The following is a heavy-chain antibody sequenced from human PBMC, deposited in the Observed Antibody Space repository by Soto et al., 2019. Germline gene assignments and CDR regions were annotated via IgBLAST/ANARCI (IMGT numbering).Heavy chain of an antibody. Sequence: ASVKVSCKVSGYTFTSYAMHWVRQAPGQRLEWMGWINAGNGYTKYSQKFQGRVTVTRDTSASTAYMELSSLRSEDTAVYYCATAGDDCSTTTCYVIDYWGQGTLVTVSS. D-gene: IGHD2-2*01. CDR3: ATAGDDCSTTTCYVIDY. V-gene: IGHV1-3*01. J-gene: IGHJ4*02. CDR1: GYTFTSYA. CDR2: INAGNGYT.